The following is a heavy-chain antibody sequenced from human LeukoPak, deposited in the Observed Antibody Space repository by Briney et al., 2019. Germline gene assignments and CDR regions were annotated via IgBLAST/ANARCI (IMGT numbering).Heavy chain of an antibody. Sequence: PGGSLRLFCAASGFTFSDYSMNWVRQAPGKGLEWISYIDSSSGTIYYAGSVKGRFTISRDNAKNSLYLQMNSLRAEDTAVYYCARDPPRRYDYWGQGTLATVSS. CDR2: IDSSSGTI. CDR1: GFTFSDYS. D-gene: IGHD1-14*01. V-gene: IGHV3-48*01. CDR3: ARDPPRRYDY. J-gene: IGHJ4*02.